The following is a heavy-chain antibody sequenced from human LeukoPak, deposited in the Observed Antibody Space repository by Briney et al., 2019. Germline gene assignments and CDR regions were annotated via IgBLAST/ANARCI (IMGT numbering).Heavy chain of an antibody. CDR3: ARAPRGYSYGHFDY. V-gene: IGHV7-4-1*02. CDR2: INTNTGNP. J-gene: IGHJ4*02. Sequence: ASVKVSLKSSGYTFTINAMNWVRQAPGQGLEWMGWINTNTGNPTYAQGFTGRCVFSLDTSVSTAYLQISSLKAEDTAVYYCARAPRGYSYGHFDYWGQGNLVTVSS. CDR1: GYTFTINA. D-gene: IGHD5-18*01.